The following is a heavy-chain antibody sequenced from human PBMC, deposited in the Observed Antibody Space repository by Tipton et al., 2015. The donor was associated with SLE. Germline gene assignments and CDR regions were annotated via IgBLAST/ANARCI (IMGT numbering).Heavy chain of an antibody. D-gene: IGHD4-17*01. CDR2: IYPGGTT. CDR1: GLTVSSNY. V-gene: IGHV3-53*04. CDR3: VRESAVTTLAFDI. J-gene: IGHJ3*02. Sequence: QLVQSGGGLVQPGGSLRLSCAASGLTVSSNYMNWVRQAPGKGLEWVSVIYPGGTTYYADSVKGRLTISRDSSKNTLYLQMNSLRAEDTAMFYCVRESAVTTLAFDIWGQGTLVTVSS.